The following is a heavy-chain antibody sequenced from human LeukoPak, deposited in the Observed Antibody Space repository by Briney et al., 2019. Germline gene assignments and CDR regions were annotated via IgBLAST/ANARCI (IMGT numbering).Heavy chain of an antibody. Sequence: GGSLRLSCAASGYTFSNVWLTWVRQAPGRGLEWVGRIKSKTYGGTTDYAAPVKGRFTISRDDSKNTLYLEMNSLKTEDTAVYYCTSTLGYWGQGTLVTVSS. CDR3: TSTLGY. D-gene: IGHD3-16*01. CDR1: GYTFSNVW. V-gene: IGHV3-15*01. J-gene: IGHJ4*02. CDR2: IKSKTYGGTT.